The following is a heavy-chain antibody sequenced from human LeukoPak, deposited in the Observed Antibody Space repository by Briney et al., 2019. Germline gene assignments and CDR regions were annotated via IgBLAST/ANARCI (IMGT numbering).Heavy chain of an antibody. J-gene: IGHJ5*02. CDR1: GGSISSNNYY. Sequence: SETLSLTCTVSGGSISSNNYYWGWIRQPPGKGLEWFGSIDYCGSTNYNPSLKSRVTISVDTSKNQFSLKVTSVTAADTAVYYCAKIGGYMVRGVENWFDPWGQGTLVTVSS. D-gene: IGHD3-10*01. CDR2: IDYCGST. CDR3: AKIGGYMVRGVENWFDP. V-gene: IGHV4-39*01.